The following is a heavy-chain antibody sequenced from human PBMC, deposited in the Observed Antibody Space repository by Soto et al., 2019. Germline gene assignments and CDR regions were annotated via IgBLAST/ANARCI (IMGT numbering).Heavy chain of an antibody. D-gene: IGHD3-10*01. CDR2: INPNSGGT. V-gene: IGHV1-2*04. J-gene: IGHJ6*02. Sequence: ASVKVSCKASGYTFTGYYMHWVRQAPGQGLEWMGWINPNSGGTNYAQKFQGWVTMTRDTSISTAYMELSRLRFDDTAVYYCARGGRTYYYGSGSYGTYGMDVWGQGTTVTVSS. CDR3: ARGGRTYYYGSGSYGTYGMDV. CDR1: GYTFTGYY.